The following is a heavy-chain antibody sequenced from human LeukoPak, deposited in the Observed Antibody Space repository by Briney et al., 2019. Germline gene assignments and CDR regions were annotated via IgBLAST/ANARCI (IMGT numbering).Heavy chain of an antibody. CDR1: GFTFTTYW. Sequence: GGSLRLSCAASGFTFTTYWMSWVRQAPGKGLEWVANIKQDGTEKYYVDSVKGRFTISRDNARNSLELQMNSLRVEDTAVYYCARDYGEHYYYYYMDVWGKGTTVTISS. V-gene: IGHV3-7*01. J-gene: IGHJ6*03. CDR2: IKQDGTEK. CDR3: ARDYGEHYYYYYMDV. D-gene: IGHD4-17*01.